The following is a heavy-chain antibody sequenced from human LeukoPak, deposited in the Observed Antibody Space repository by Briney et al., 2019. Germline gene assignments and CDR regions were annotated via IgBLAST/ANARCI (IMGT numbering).Heavy chain of an antibody. CDR1: GGSISSGGYS. CDR3: ARVGGYGSGSPHFDY. D-gene: IGHD3-10*01. Sequence: SETLSLTCAVSGGSISSGGYSWSWIRRPPGKGLEWIGYIYHSGSTYYNPSLKSRVTISVDRSKNQFSLKLSSVTAADTAVYYCARVGGYGSGSPHFDYWGQGTLVTVSS. J-gene: IGHJ4*02. V-gene: IGHV4-30-2*01. CDR2: IYHSGST.